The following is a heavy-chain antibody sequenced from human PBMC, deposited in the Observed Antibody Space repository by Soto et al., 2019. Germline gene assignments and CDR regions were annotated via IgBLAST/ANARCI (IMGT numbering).Heavy chain of an antibody. J-gene: IGHJ4*01. CDR2: TFYRSKWNN. CDR3: ARSQTSLIDY. Sequence: SQTLSLTCAISGDSVSTNRVSWNWIRQSPARGLEWLGRTFYRSKWNNDYAVSVKSRITINPDTSKNQFSLQLNSVTPEDTAVYYCARSQTSLIDYWGQGTLVTVSS. CDR1: GDSVSTNRVS. D-gene: IGHD1-7*01. V-gene: IGHV6-1*01.